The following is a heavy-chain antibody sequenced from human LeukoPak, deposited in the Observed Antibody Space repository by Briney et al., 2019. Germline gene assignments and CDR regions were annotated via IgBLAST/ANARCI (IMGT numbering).Heavy chain of an antibody. CDR3: VRVDIGY. J-gene: IGHJ4*02. Sequence: HRGSLRLSCTASGFTFSSYAIHWVRQAPGKGLEWVAVVSYDGSNKYYADSVRGRFTISRDNSKNTLYLQMNSLRAEDTAVYYCVRVDIGYWGQGTLVTVSS. CDR1: GFTFSSYA. CDR2: VSYDGSNK. D-gene: IGHD5-12*01. V-gene: IGHV3-30-3*01.